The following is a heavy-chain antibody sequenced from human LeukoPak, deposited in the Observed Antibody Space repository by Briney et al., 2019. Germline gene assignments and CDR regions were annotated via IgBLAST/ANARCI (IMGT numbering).Heavy chain of an antibody. CDR2: IYTSGST. CDR1: GGSISSYY. J-gene: IGHJ6*03. D-gene: IGHD3-22*01. Sequence: SETLSLTCTVSGGSISSYYWSWIRQPAGKGLEWIGRIYTSGSTNYNPSLKSRVTMSVDTSKNQFSLKLSSVTAADTAVYYCARLGYYYDSSGYSQTNYYYYYYMDVWGKGTTVTISS. V-gene: IGHV4-4*07. CDR3: ARLGYYYDSSGYSQTNYYYYYYMDV.